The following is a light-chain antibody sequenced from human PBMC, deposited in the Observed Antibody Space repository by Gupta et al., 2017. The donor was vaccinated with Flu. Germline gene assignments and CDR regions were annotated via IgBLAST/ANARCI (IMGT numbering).Light chain of an antibody. CDR3: SSYTSSSTPVV. V-gene: IGLV2-14*01. CDR2: EVS. CDR1: SSDVGGYNY. J-gene: IGLJ2*01. Sequence: QPALTQPASVSGSPAQSITISCTGTSSDVGGYNYVSWYQQHPGKAPKLMIYEVSNRPSGVSNRFSGSKSGNTASLTISGLQAEDEADYYCSSYTSSSTPVVFGGGTKLTVL.